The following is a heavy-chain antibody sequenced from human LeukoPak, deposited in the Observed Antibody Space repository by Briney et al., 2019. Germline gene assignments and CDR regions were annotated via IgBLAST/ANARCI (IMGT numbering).Heavy chain of an antibody. CDR1: GGSISSSSDY. D-gene: IGHD3-22*01. V-gene: IGHV4-39*01. CDR2: IYYHENT. J-gene: IGHJ3*02. CDR3: ARQGGITMIVVLSDDAFDI. Sequence: PSETLSLTCTVSGGSISSSSDYWGWIRQAPGKGLEWIGSIYYHENTYYNSSLKSRVTISVDTSKNQFSLKLNSVTAADTAVYYCARQGGITMIVVLSDDAFDIWGQGTMVTVSS.